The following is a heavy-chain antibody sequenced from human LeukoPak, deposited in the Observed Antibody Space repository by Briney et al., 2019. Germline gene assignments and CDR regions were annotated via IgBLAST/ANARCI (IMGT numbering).Heavy chain of an antibody. V-gene: IGHV3-30-3*01. Sequence: GGSLRLSCAASGYTFSSYAMHWVRQAPGKGLEWVAVISYDGSNKYYADSVKGRFTISRDNSKNTLYLQMNSLRAEDTAVYYCTPRGSYGYWGQGTLVTVPS. CDR2: ISYDGSNK. CDR3: TPRGSYGY. D-gene: IGHD1-26*01. J-gene: IGHJ4*02. CDR1: GYTFSSYA.